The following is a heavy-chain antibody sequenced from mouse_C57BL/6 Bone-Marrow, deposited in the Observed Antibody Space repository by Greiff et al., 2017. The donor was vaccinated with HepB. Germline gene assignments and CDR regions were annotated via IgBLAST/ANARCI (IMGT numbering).Heavy chain of an antibody. CDR2: INPNNGGT. D-gene: IGHD1-1*01. CDR1: GYTFTDYY. Sequence: SGPELVKPGASVKISCKASGYTFTDYYMNWVKQSHGKSLEWIGDINPNNGGTSYNQKFKGKATLTVDKSSSTAYMELRSLTSEDSAVYYCARESPLITTVVARNYFDYWGQGTTLTVSS. CDR3: ARESPLITTVVARNYFDY. V-gene: IGHV1-26*01. J-gene: IGHJ2*01.